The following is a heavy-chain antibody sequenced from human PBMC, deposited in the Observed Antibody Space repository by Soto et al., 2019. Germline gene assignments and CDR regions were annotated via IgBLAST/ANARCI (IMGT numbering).Heavy chain of an antibody. J-gene: IGHJ4*02. Sequence: QVQLQESGPGLVKPSQTLSLTCTVSGGSISSGGYYWSWIRQQPGKGLEWIGYIYYSGSSYYNPSLKRRVTISADTSNNQFSLKLSSVTAADTAVYYCARVRCGSTSCYRFDYWGQGTLVTVSS. CDR3: ARVRCGSTSCYRFDY. D-gene: IGHD2-2*01. V-gene: IGHV4-31*03. CDR1: GGSISSGGYY. CDR2: IYYSGSS.